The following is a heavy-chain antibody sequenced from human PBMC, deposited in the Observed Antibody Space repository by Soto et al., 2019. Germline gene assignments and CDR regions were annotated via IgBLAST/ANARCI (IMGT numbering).Heavy chain of an antibody. CDR2: INWNGGST. J-gene: IGHJ6*03. V-gene: IGHV3-20*01. D-gene: IGHD3-9*01. Sequence: GGSLRLSCAASGFTFDDYGMSWVRQAPGKGLEWVSGINWNGGSTGYADSVKGRFTISRDNAKNSLYLQMNSLRAEDTALYHCARHGVLRYFDWSPTNYYYYYYMDVWGKGTTVTVSS. CDR3: ARHGVLRYFDWSPTNYYYYYYMDV. CDR1: GFTFDDYG.